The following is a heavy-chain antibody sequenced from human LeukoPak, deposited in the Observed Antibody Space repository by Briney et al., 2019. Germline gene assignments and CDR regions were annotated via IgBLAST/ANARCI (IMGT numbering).Heavy chain of an antibody. D-gene: IGHD5-18*01. Sequence: SVKVSCKASGGTFNTYAITWVRQAPGQGLEWMGRIIPILDVADYAQQFQGRVTISADRSTSTVYMDLSSLRSEDTVTYYCARFPVRGYTYGSVIHHMDVWGQGTTVTVSS. CDR2: IIPILDVA. J-gene: IGHJ6*02. CDR1: GGTFNTYA. CDR3: ARFPVRGYTYGSVIHHMDV. V-gene: IGHV1-69*04.